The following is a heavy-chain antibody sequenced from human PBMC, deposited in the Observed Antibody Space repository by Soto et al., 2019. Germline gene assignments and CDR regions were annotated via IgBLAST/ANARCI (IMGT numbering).Heavy chain of an antibody. J-gene: IGHJ4*02. CDR2: IFYTGST. V-gene: IGHV4-59*11. CDR1: GGSISGHY. Sequence: QVQLQESGPVMVKPSGTLSLTCTVAGGSISGHYWIWIRQSPGKGLEWIGYIFYTGSTNYNPSLKSRVTLSADTSKNQFSLRLSSVTAADTAVYYCARVGSSGWSPDYWGQGTLVTVSS. CDR3: ARVGSSGWSPDY. D-gene: IGHD6-19*01.